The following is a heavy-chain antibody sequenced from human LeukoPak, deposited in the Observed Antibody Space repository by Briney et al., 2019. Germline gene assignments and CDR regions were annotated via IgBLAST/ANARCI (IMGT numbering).Heavy chain of an antibody. D-gene: IGHD3-9*01. CDR2: ISYDGSNK. Sequence: GWSLRLSCAASGFTFSNYGMHWVRQAPGKGLEWVAVISYDGSNKYYADSVKGRFTISRDNSKNTLYLQMNSLRAEDTAVYYCAKDKDHILTGYYDYWGQGTPVTVSS. V-gene: IGHV3-30*18. J-gene: IGHJ4*02. CDR3: AKDKDHILTGYYDY. CDR1: GFTFSNYG.